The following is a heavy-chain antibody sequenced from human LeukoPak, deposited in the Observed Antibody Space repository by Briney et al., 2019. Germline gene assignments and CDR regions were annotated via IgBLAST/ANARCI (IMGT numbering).Heavy chain of an antibody. CDR3: ARGARDTNDSSGYYDP. CDR2: ISAYNGNT. Sequence: ASVKVSCKASGYTFTSYGISWVRQAPGQGLEWMGWISAYNGNTNYAQKLQGRVTMTTDTSTSTAYMELRSLRSDDTAVYYCARGARDTNDSSGYYDPWGQGTLVTVSS. V-gene: IGHV1-18*01. D-gene: IGHD3-22*01. CDR1: GYTFTSYG. J-gene: IGHJ5*02.